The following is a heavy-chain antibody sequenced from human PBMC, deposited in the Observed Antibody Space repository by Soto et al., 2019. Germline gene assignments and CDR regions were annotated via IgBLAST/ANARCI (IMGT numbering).Heavy chain of an antibody. CDR3: ARSPLSSSGYYYAHEAFDI. D-gene: IGHD3-22*01. J-gene: IGHJ3*02. Sequence: SETLSLTCTVSGGSISSGGYYWSWIRQHPGKGLEWIGYIYYSGSTYYNPSLKSRVTISVDTSKNQFSLKLSSVTAADTAVYYCARSPLSSSGYYYAHEAFDIGGQGTMVTVS. V-gene: IGHV4-31*03. CDR2: IYYSGST. CDR1: GGSISSGGYY.